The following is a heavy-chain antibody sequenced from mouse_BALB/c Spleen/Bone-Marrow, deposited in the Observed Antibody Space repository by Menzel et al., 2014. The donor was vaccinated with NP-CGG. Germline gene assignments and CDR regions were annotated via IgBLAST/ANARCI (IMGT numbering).Heavy chain of an antibody. CDR1: GYTLTSYV. V-gene: IGHV1-14*01. D-gene: IGHD2-2*01. CDR3: ARSLYGYDWYFDV. J-gene: IGHJ1*01. Sequence: VQLQQSGPELVKPGASVKMSCKASGYTLTSYVMHWVKQKPGLGLEWIGYINPYNDDTEYNEKFKGKATLTSDKSSSTAYMELSSLTSEDSAVFYCARSLYGYDWYFDVWGAGTTVTVSS. CDR2: INPYNDDT.